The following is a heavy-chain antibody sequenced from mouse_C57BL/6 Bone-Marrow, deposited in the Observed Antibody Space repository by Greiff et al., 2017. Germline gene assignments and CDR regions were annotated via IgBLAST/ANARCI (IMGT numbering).Heavy chain of an antibody. CDR2: IYPGDGDT. D-gene: IGHD4-1*01. Sequence: VQLQQSGPELVKPGASVKISCTASGYAFSSSWMNWVKQRPGKGLEWIGRIYPGDGDTNYNGKFKGKATLTADKSSSTAYMQLSSLTAEDSAVSFCARGWDGPFDYWGQGTTLTVSS. V-gene: IGHV1-82*01. J-gene: IGHJ2*01. CDR1: GYAFSSSW. CDR3: ARGWDGPFDY.